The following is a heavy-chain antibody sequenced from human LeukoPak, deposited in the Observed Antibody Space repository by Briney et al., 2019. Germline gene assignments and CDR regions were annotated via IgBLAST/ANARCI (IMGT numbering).Heavy chain of an antibody. CDR3: ARGKSGSYGLEDY. CDR1: GFTVSSNY. Sequence: GGSLRLSCAASGFTVSSNYMSWVRQAPGKGLEWVSVIYSGGSTYYADSVKGRFTIYRDNSKNTLYLQMNSLRAEDTAVYYCARGKSGSYGLEDYLGHGTLVTVSS. J-gene: IGHJ4*01. V-gene: IGHV3-53*01. D-gene: IGHD1-26*01. CDR2: IYSGGST.